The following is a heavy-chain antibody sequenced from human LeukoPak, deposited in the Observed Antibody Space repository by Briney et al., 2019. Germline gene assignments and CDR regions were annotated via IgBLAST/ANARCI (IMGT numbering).Heavy chain of an antibody. V-gene: IGHV3-48*01. Sequence: GGSLRLSCAASGFTFSSYSMNWVRQAPGKGLEWVSYISSSSSTIYYADSVKGRFTISRDNAKNSLYLQMNSLRAEDTAVYYCARRPFNCSSTSCPLGHYYYYYMDVWGKGTTVTVSS. CDR3: ARRPFNCSSTSCPLGHYYYYYMDV. CDR2: ISSSSSTI. CDR1: GFTFSSYS. D-gene: IGHD2-2*01. J-gene: IGHJ6*03.